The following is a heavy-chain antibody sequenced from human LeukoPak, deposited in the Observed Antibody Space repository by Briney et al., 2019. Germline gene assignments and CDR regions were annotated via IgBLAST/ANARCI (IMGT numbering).Heavy chain of an antibody. V-gene: IGHV4-59*08. D-gene: IGHD3-22*01. CDR1: GGSFSSYY. CDR2: IYYSGST. J-gene: IGHJ2*01. CDR3: ARHRDYDSPPPFDL. Sequence: SETLSLTCAVYGGSFSSYYWSWIRQPPGKGLEWIGYIYYSGSTNYNPSLKSRVTISVDTSKNQFSLKLSSVTAADTAVYYCARHRDYDSPPPFDLWGRGTLVTVSS.